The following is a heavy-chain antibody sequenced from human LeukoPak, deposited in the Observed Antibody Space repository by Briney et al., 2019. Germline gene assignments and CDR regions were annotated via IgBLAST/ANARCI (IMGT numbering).Heavy chain of an antibody. J-gene: IGHJ3*02. D-gene: IGHD2-8*01. CDR2: IYTSGST. CDR1: GGSISSYY. CDR3: ARPARRYCTNGVCSDAFDI. V-gene: IGHV4-4*07. Sequence: SETLSLTCTVSGGSISSYYWSWIRQPAGKGLEWIGRIYTSGSTNSNPSLKSRVTMSVGTSNNQFSLKLSSVPAADTAVYYCARPARRYCTNGVCSDAFDIWGQGTMVTVSS.